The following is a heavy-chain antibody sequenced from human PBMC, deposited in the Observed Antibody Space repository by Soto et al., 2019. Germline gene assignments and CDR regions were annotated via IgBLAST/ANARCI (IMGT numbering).Heavy chain of an antibody. J-gene: IGHJ6*02. CDR2: IYPGDSDT. CDR1: GYSFTGYW. D-gene: IGHD2-15*01. Sequence: GESLKISCKGSGYSFTGYWIGWARQMPGKGLEWMGIIYPGDSDTRYSPSFQGQVTISADKSISTAYLQWSSLKASDTAMYYCARLPGVCSGGSCYSVRPYYYHGMDVWGQGTTVTVSS. CDR3: ARLPGVCSGGSCYSVRPYYYHGMDV. V-gene: IGHV5-51*01.